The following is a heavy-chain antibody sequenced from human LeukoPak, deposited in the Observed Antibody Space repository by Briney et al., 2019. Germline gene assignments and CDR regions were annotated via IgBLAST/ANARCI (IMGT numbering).Heavy chain of an antibody. J-gene: IGHJ4*02. CDR3: ARGGYSYGYSFDY. CDR1: GGTFSGYA. D-gene: IGHD5-18*01. CDR2: IIPIFGTA. Sequence: SVTVSCKASGGTFSGYAISWVRQAPGQGLEWMGRIIPIFGTANYAQKFQGRVTITTDESTSTAYMELSSLRSEDTAVYYCARGGYSYGYSFDYWGQGTLVTVSS. V-gene: IGHV1-69*05.